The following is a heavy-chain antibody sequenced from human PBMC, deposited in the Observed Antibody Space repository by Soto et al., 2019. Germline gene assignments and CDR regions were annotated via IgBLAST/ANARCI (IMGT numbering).Heavy chain of an antibody. CDR3: STRAYDTNGYYRFDH. CDR2: INHSGRV. CDR1: GWSLSGHS. V-gene: IGHV4-34*01. Sequence: PXETLSLTCSVDGWSLSGHSWTWIRKSPGKGLEWIGDINHSGRVKYSPSLKSRVTISLDTSKNQFSLTLSAVTAADTAMYYCSTRAYDTNGYYRFDHWGQGNLVTVSS. D-gene: IGHD3-22*01. J-gene: IGHJ5*01.